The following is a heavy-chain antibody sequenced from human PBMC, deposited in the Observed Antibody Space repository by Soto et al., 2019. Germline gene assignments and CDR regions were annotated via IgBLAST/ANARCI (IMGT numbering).Heavy chain of an antibody. Sequence: SETLSLTCAVSGRSISSGGYSWSWIRQPPGKGLEWIGCIYHSGSTYYNPSLKSRVTISVDRSKNQFSLKLSSVTAADTAVYYCARVPDRWGQGTLVTVSS. J-gene: IGHJ5*02. CDR2: IYHSGST. CDR1: GRSISSGGYS. V-gene: IGHV4-30-2*01. CDR3: ARVPDR.